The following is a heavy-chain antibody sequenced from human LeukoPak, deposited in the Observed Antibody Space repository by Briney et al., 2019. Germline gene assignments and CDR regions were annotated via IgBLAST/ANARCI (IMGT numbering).Heavy chain of an antibody. V-gene: IGHV1-69*05. CDR1: GGTFSSYA. D-gene: IGHD4-17*01. Sequence: SVKVSCKASGGTFSSYAISWVRQAPGQGLDWMGGIIPTFGTANYAQKFQGRVTITTDESTSTAYMELSSLRSEDTAVYYCARWVGGYGDPPYYYYYYYMDVWGKGTTVTVSS. CDR2: IIPTFGTA. J-gene: IGHJ6*03. CDR3: ARWVGGYGDPPYYYYYYYMDV.